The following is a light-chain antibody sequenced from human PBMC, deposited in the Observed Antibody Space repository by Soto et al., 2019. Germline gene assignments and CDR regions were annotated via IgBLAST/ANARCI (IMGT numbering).Light chain of an antibody. J-gene: IGKJ1*01. CDR1: QRVGFW. Sequence: DLQMTQSPSTLAASVGERVTITCRASQRVGFWLAWYQQKPGEAPKLLISEASRLESGVPSRFSGGGSGTEVTLTVSSLQPDDLATYYCQQYGRLRSFGQGTKVEIK. V-gene: IGKV1-5*03. CDR2: EAS. CDR3: QQYGRLRS.